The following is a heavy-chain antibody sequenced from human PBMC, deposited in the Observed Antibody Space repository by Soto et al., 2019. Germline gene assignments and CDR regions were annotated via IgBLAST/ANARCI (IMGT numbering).Heavy chain of an antibody. CDR1: GGSMSSYY. Sequence: PSETLSLTCIVSGGSMSSYYWRWIRQPPGKGLEWIGYIYYSGSTNFNPSLKSRVTISVDTSKKQFSLKLSSVTSADTAVYYCARLRSYAASYDIWGQGTKVTVSS. V-gene: IGHV4-59*01. CDR2: IYYSGST. J-gene: IGHJ3*02. CDR3: ARLRSYAASYDI. D-gene: IGHD1-26*01.